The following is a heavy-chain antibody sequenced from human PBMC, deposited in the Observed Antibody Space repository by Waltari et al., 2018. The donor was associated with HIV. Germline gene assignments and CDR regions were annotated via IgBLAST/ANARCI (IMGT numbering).Heavy chain of an antibody. J-gene: IGHJ4*02. CDR3: ARGGIYYDSSGYYYAAPDY. Sequence: EVQLVESGGGLVQPGGSLRLSCAASGFTFSSYWMSWVRQAPGKGLEWVANIKKEGSEKYYVDSVKGRFTISRDNAKNSLYLQMNSLRAEDTAVYYCARGGIYYDSSGYYYAAPDYWGQGTLVTVSS. V-gene: IGHV3-7*01. D-gene: IGHD3-22*01. CDR1: GFTFSSYW. CDR2: IKKEGSEK.